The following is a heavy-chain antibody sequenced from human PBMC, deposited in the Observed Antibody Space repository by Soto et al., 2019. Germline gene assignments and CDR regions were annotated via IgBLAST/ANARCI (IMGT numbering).Heavy chain of an antibody. V-gene: IGHV4-59*08. CDR3: AAISSGDSRGYYFDY. J-gene: IGHJ4*02. CDR2: IYYSGST. D-gene: IGHD2-15*01. Sequence: SETLSLTCTVSGGSISSYYWSWIRQPPGKGLEWIGYIYYSGSTKYNPSLKSRVTISVDTSKNQFSLKLSSVTAADTAVYYCAAISSGDSRGYYFDYWGQGTLVTVSS. CDR1: GGSISSYY.